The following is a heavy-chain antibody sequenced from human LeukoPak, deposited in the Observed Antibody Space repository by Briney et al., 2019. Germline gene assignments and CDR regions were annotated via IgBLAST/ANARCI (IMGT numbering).Heavy chain of an antibody. CDR1: GYSFTSYW. V-gene: IGHV5-51*01. CDR2: IYPGDSDT. D-gene: IGHD4-17*01. J-gene: IGHJ5*02. CDR3: ARHLGTKVNNWFDP. Sequence: GESLKISCKGSGYSFTSYWIGWVRQMPGKGLEWLGIIYPGDSDTRYSPSFQGQVTISADTSINTAYLQWSTLNASDTAMYYCARHLGTKVNNWFDPWGQGTLVTVSS.